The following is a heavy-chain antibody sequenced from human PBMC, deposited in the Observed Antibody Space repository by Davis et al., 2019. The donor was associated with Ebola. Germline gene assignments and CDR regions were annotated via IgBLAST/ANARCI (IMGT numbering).Heavy chain of an antibody. Sequence: GESLKISCAASGFTFSSYSMNWVRQAPGKGLEWVSSISSSSSYIYYADSVKGRFTISRDNAKNSLYLQMNSLRAEDTAVYYCATLWYNWNDNLDYWGQGTLVTVSS. CDR3: ATLWYNWNDNLDY. J-gene: IGHJ4*02. CDR2: ISSSSSYI. CDR1: GFTFSSYS. V-gene: IGHV3-21*01. D-gene: IGHD1-20*01.